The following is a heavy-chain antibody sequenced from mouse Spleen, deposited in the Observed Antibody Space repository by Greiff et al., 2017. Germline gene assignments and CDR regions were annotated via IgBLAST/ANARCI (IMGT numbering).Heavy chain of an antibody. J-gene: IGHJ2*01. CDR2: IDPENGDT. CDR1: GFNIKDDY. Sequence: EVQLVESGAELVRPGASVKLSCTASGFNIKDDYMHWVKQRPEQGLEWIGWIDPENGDTEYASKFQGKATITADTSSNTAYLQLSSLTSEDTAVYYCTRDRYDGGANYWGQGTTLTVSS. V-gene: IGHV14-4*01. D-gene: IGHD2-14*01. CDR3: TRDRYDGGANY.